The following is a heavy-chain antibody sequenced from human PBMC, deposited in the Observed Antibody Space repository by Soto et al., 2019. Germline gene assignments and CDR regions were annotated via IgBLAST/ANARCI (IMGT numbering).Heavy chain of an antibody. Sequence: GESLKISCKGSGYSFTNSWIAWVRQMPGKGLECMGIIYPGDSDTTYSPSFRGQVTISADKPITTAYLQWSTLKASDTAMYYCATYNSGWSYFDQWGQGTLVTVSS. J-gene: IGHJ4*02. V-gene: IGHV5-51*04. D-gene: IGHD6-19*01. CDR2: IYPGDSDT. CDR1: GYSFTNSW. CDR3: ATYNSGWSYFDQ.